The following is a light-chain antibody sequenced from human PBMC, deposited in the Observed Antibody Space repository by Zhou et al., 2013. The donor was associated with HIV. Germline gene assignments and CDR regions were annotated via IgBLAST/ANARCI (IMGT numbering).Light chain of an antibody. V-gene: IGKV1-12*01. J-gene: IGKJ4*01. CDR3: QKYNSAPLT. CDR1: QGIGSW. Sequence: DIQMTQSPSSVSASVGDRVTITCRASQGIGSWVAWFQQKPGKAPKLLIYAASSLQSGVPSRFSGSGSGTEFTLTISSLQPEDVATYYCQKYNSAPLTFGGGTKVEIK. CDR2: AAS.